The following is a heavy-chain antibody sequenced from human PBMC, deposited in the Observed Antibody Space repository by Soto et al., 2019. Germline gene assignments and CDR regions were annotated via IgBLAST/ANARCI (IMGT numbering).Heavy chain of an antibody. CDR2: IYYTGST. Sequence: SETLSLTCTVSGDSISRGDHYWSWIRQPPGKGLEWIGYIYYTGSTYYNPSLKSRLSISVDTSKDQFSLNLTSVCVADTAVYYCARGGGEYDYWGQGTLVTVSS. V-gene: IGHV4-30-4*08. CDR3: ARGGGEYDY. J-gene: IGHJ4*02. D-gene: IGHD2-21*01. CDR1: GDSISRGDHY.